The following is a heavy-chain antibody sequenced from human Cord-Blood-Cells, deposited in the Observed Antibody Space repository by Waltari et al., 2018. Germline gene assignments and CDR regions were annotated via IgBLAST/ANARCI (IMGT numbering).Heavy chain of an antibody. V-gene: IGHV3-48*01. CDR3: ARDRGRAGFDY. CDR1: GFTFSSYS. Sequence: EVQLVESGGGLVQPGGSLRLSCAASGFTFSSYSMNWVRQAPGKGLEGVSYISSSSSTIYSADSVKGRFTISRDNAKNSLYLQMNSLRAEDTAVYYCARDRGRAGFDYWGQGTLVTVSS. J-gene: IGHJ4*02. CDR2: ISSSSSTI. D-gene: IGHD3-16*01.